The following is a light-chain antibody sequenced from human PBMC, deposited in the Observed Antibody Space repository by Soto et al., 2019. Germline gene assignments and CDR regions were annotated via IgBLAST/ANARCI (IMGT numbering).Light chain of an antibody. CDR2: YVS. Sequence: QSALTQPASVSGSPGQSITISCTGTSSDVGGYNYVSWYQQHPGKAPKLMIDYVSNRPSGVSNRFSGSKSGNTASLTISGLQAEDEADYYCSSYTSSSTLDVFGTGTKVTVL. J-gene: IGLJ1*01. CDR1: SSDVGGYNY. V-gene: IGLV2-14*01. CDR3: SSYTSSSTLDV.